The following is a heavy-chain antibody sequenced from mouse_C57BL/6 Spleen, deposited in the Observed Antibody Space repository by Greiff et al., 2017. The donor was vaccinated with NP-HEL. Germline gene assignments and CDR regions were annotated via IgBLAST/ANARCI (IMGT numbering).Heavy chain of an antibody. CDR1: GYTFTDYY. V-gene: IGHV1-26*01. CDR3: ARSGYDYDEGYYFDY. CDR2: INPNNGGT. Sequence: EVQLQQSGPELVKPGASVKISCKASGYTFTDYYMNWVKQSHGKSLEWIGDINPNNGGTSYNQKFKGKATLTVDTSSSTAYMELRSLTSEDSAVYYCARSGYDYDEGYYFDYWGQGTTLTVSS. D-gene: IGHD2-4*01. J-gene: IGHJ2*01.